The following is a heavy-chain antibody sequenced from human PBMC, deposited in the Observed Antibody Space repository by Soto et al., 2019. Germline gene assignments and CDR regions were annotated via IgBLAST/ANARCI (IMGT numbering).Heavy chain of an antibody. CDR1: GFTFSNYA. CDR2: IDKTGGST. CDR3: AKLRGTSGWYSDH. Sequence: EVQLLESGGNLVQPGGSLRLSCAASGFTFSNYAMTWVRQAPGKGLEWVSTIDKTGGSTYYADSVKGRFTISRDNSEKTLYLQMTSLRAEDTAVYYCAKLRGTSGWYSDHWGQGTLVTVSS. D-gene: IGHD6-19*01. V-gene: IGHV3-23*01. J-gene: IGHJ4*02.